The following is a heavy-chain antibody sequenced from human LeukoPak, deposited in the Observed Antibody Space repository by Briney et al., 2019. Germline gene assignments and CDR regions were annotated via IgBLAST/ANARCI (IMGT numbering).Heavy chain of an antibody. Sequence: SETLSLTCTVSGGSISSSSYYWGRIRRPPGKGLEWIGSIYYSGSTYYNPSLKSRVTISVDTSKNQFSLKLSSVTAADTAVYYCARHLTVVVAVFDYWGQGTLVTVSS. V-gene: IGHV4-39*01. CDR1: GGSISSSSYY. J-gene: IGHJ4*02. CDR3: ARHLTVVVAVFDY. CDR2: IYYSGST. D-gene: IGHD2-15*01.